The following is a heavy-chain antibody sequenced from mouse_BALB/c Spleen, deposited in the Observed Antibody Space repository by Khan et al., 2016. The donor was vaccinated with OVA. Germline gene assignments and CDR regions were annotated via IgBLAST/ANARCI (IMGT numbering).Heavy chain of an antibody. CDR2: ISYSGNT. Sequence: VQLQQPGPGLVKPSQSLSLTCTVTGYSITTDYAWNWIRQFPGSKLEWMGHISYSGNTKYNPSLKSRISITRDTSKNQFFLQLKSLTTEDTARYYCARIYGGDFDYWGQGTTLTVSS. J-gene: IGHJ2*01. D-gene: IGHD1-1*01. V-gene: IGHV3-2*02. CDR1: GYSITTDYA. CDR3: ARIYGGDFDY.